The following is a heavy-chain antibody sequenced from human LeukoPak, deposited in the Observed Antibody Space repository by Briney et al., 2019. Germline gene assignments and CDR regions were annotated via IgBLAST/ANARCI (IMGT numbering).Heavy chain of an antibody. CDR1: GYTFTGYY. Sequence: ASVKVSCKASGYTFTGYYMHWVRQAPGQGLEWMGWINPDNGGTNYAQKFQGTVTMTRDMSISKAYMELSRLRSDDTAVYYCARDPSNSGYDYLYYFDYWGQGTLVTVSS. D-gene: IGHD5-12*01. CDR2: INPDNGGT. V-gene: IGHV1-2*02. J-gene: IGHJ4*02. CDR3: ARDPSNSGYDYLYYFDY.